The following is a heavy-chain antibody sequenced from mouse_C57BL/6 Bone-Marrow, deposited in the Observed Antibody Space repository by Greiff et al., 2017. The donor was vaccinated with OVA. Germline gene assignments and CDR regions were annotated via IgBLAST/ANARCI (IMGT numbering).Heavy chain of an antibody. D-gene: IGHD3-2*02. CDR1: GYTFTSYW. V-gene: IGHV1-69*01. CDR2: IDPSDSYT. CDR3: ARQLRLRWFFAY. Sequence: QVQLKQPGAELVMPGASVKLSCKASGYTFTSYWMPWVKQRPGQGLEWIGEIDPSDSYTNYNQKFKGKSTLTVDKSSSTAYMQLSSLTSEDSAVYYCARQLRLRWFFAYWGQGTLVTVSA. J-gene: IGHJ3*01.